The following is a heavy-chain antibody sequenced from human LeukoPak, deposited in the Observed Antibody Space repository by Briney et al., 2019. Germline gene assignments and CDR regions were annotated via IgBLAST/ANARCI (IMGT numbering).Heavy chain of an antibody. CDR3: ARGRNYYGSGSYGGNWFDP. D-gene: IGHD3-10*01. V-gene: IGHV3-33*01. Sequence: PGGSLRLSCAASGFTFSSYGMHWVRQAPGKGLEWVAVIWYDGSNKYYADSVKGRFTISRDNSKNTLYLQMNSLRAEDTAVYYCARGRNYYGSGSYGGNWFDPWGQGTLVTVSS. CDR2: IWYDGSNK. CDR1: GFTFSSYG. J-gene: IGHJ5*02.